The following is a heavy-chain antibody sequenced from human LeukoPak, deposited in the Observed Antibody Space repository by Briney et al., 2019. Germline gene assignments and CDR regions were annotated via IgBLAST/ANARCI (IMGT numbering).Heavy chain of an antibody. CDR1: GFTFGDYA. CDR3: TRANMITFGGVIAPDDY. D-gene: IGHD3-16*02. Sequence: GGSLRLSCTASGFTFGDYAMSWVRQAPGKGLEWAGFIRSKAYGGTTEYAASVKGRFTISRDDSKSIAYLQMNSLKTEDTAVYYCTRANMITFGGVIAPDDYWGQGTLVTVSS. V-gene: IGHV3-49*04. CDR2: IRSKAYGGTT. J-gene: IGHJ4*02.